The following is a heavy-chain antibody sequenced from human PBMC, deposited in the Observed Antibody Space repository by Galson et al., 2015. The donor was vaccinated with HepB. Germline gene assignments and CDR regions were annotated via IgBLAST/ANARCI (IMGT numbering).Heavy chain of an antibody. Sequence: SVKVSCKASGYTFTSYYMHWVRQAPGQGLEWMGIINPSGGSTSYAQKFQGRVTMTRDTSTSTVYMELSSLGSEDTAVYYCASEGIAVAGTWGPHAFDIWGQGTMVTVSS. CDR2: INPSGGST. CDR3: ASEGIAVAGTWGPHAFDI. V-gene: IGHV1-46*01. J-gene: IGHJ3*02. CDR1: GYTFTSYY. D-gene: IGHD6-19*01.